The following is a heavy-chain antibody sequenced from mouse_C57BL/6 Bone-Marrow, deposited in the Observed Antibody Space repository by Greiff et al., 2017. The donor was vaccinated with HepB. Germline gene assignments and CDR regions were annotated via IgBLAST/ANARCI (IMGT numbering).Heavy chain of an antibody. CDR1: GFTFSDYY. Sequence: EVHLVESEGGLVQPGSSMKLSCTASGFTFSDYYMAWVRQVPEKGLEWVANINYDGSSTYYLDSLKSRFIISRDNAKNILYLQMSSLKSEDTATYYCARVSTMVTTWYFDVWGTGTTVTVSS. CDR2: INYDGSST. D-gene: IGHD2-2*01. CDR3: ARVSTMVTTWYFDV. J-gene: IGHJ1*03. V-gene: IGHV5-16*01.